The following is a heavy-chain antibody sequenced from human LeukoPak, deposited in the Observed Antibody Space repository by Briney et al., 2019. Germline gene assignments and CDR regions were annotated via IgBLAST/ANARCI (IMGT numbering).Heavy chain of an antibody. D-gene: IGHD1-26*01. J-gene: IGHJ4*02. CDR3: ARERWELSSYYFGY. V-gene: IGHV3-7*01. Sequence: GGSLRLSCAASGFTFSSYWMSWVRQAPGKGLEWVANIKQEGSEKYYVDSVKGRFTISRDNAKNSLYLQMNSLRAEDTAVYYCARERWELSSYYFGYWGQGTLVTVSS. CDR1: GFTFSSYW. CDR2: IKQEGSEK.